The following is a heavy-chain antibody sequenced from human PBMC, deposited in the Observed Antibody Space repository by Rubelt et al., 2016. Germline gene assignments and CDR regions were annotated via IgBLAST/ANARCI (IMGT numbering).Heavy chain of an antibody. CDR3: ARSGRGLDY. J-gene: IGHJ4*02. V-gene: IGHV4-59*01. CDR2: IYYSGST. Sequence: QVQLQESGPGLVKPSETLSLTCTVSGGSISSYYWSWIRQPPGKGLEWIGYIYYSGSTNYNPSLKRRVTISVDTSKNQFSLKLSSVTAADTAVYYCARSGRGLDYWGQGTLVTVSS. CDR1: GGSISSYY. D-gene: IGHD3-10*01.